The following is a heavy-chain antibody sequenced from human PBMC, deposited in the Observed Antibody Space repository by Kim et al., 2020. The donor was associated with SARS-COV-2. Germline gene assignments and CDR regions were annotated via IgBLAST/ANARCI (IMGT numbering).Heavy chain of an antibody. CDR2: ISWNSGSI. D-gene: IGHD5-12*01. CDR3: AKYSSIVATIPGTFDY. Sequence: GGSLRLSCAASGFTFDDYAMHWVRQAPGKGLEWVSGISWNSGSIGYADSVKGRFTISRDNAKNSLYLQMNSLRAEDTALYYCAKYSSIVATIPGTFDYWG. J-gene: IGHJ4*01. V-gene: IGHV3-9*01. CDR1: GFTFDDYA.